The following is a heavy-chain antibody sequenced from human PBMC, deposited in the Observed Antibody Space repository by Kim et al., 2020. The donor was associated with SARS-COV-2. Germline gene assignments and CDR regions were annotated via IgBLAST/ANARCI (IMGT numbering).Heavy chain of an antibody. J-gene: IGHJ4*02. V-gene: IGHV1-69*01. CDR3: ARAYYYDSSGVDY. D-gene: IGHD3-22*01. Sequence: YAQKFQGRVTITADESTSTAYMELSSLRSEDTAVYYCARAYYYDSSGVDYWGQGTLVTVSS.